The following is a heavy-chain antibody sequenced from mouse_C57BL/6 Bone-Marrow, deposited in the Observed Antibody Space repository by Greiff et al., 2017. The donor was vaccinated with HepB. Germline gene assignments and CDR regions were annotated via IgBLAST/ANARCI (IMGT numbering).Heavy chain of an antibody. Sequence: VQLQQPGAELVMPGASVKLSCKASGYTFTSYWMHWVKQRPGQGLEWIGEIDPSDSYTNYNQKFKGKSTLTVDKSSSTAYMQLSSLTSEDSAVYYCAREFPYYYDSSYDYAMDFWGQGTSVTVSS. V-gene: IGHV1-69*01. J-gene: IGHJ4*01. CDR2: IDPSDSYT. CDR1: GYTFTSYW. CDR3: AREFPYYYDSSYDYAMDF. D-gene: IGHD1-1*01.